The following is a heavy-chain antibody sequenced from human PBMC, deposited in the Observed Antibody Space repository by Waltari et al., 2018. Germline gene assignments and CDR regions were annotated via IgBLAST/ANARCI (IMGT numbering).Heavy chain of an antibody. J-gene: IGHJ4*02. CDR3: AKDRYYDILTGYFDY. D-gene: IGHD3-9*01. CDR1: GFTFYDYT. Sequence: EVQLVESGGVVVQPGGSLRLPCAASGFTFYDYTMHWVRQAPGKGLEWVSLISWDGGSTYYADSVKGRFTISRDNSKNSLYLQMNSLRTEDTALYYCAKDRYYDILTGYFDYWGQGTLVTVSS. V-gene: IGHV3-43*01. CDR2: ISWDGGST.